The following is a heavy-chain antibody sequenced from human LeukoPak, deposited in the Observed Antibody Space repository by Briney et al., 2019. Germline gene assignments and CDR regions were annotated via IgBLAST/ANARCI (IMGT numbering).Heavy chain of an antibody. V-gene: IGHV2-70*12. CDR1: GFSLTTSGMC. CDR2: IDWDDDK. CDR3: ARGSSHGFDY. J-gene: IGHJ4*02. Sequence: SGPTLVNPTQTLTVTCTFSGFSLTTSGMCVSWIRQPPAKALEGLVLIDWDDDKSYSTSLKTRLTISRDTCRNQVVLTMTNMDPVDTATYYCARGSSHGFDYWGQGTLVTVSS.